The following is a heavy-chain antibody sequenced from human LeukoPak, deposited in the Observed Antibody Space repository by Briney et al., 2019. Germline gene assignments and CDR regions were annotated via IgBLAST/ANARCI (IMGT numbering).Heavy chain of an antibody. CDR3: ARLSKGRYFDYIFDH. V-gene: IGHV4-39*01. J-gene: IGHJ4*02. CDR2: IYYTGST. CDR1: GGSVSSSTYY. Sequence: SETLSLTCTVSGGSVSSSTYYWGWIRQPPGKGLEWIGNIYYTGSTYYNPSLKSRVTMSVDTSKNQFPLNMRSVTAADTAVYYCARLSKGRYFDYIFDHWGQGTLVTVSS. D-gene: IGHD3-9*01.